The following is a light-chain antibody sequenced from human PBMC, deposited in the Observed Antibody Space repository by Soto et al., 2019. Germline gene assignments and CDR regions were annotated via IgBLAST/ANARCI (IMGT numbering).Light chain of an antibody. V-gene: IGKV1-13*02. CDR1: QVIGSA. CDR2: DAS. Sequence: AIQFTQSPSSLSASLGDRVAITCLSSQVIGSALVWYQQKPGKPPRLLIFDASTLESGVPPRFSGSGHGTDFTLTISGLQPEDFATYYCQQFDSNPLTFGGGTKVDIK. CDR3: QQFDSNPLT. J-gene: IGKJ4*01.